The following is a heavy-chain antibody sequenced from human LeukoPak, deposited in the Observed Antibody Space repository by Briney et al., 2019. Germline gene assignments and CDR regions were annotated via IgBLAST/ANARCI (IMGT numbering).Heavy chain of an antibody. CDR1: GGSISSAGYY. CDR2: IYYSGST. D-gene: IGHD2-2*01. J-gene: IGHJ3*02. V-gene: IGHV4-31*03. CDR3: ALVYCSNIRFFMGVFDI. Sequence: PSETLSLTCTVSGGSISSAGYYWSWIRQYPGKGLEWIGYIYYSGSTEYNPSLRSRVTISPDTSKNQFSLKLTSVTAADPAVYYCALVYCSNIRFFMGVFDIGGKGTMATAS.